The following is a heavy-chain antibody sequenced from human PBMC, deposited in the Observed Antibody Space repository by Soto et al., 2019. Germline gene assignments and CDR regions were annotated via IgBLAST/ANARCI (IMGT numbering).Heavy chain of an antibody. V-gene: IGHV5-51*01. CDR3: ARRLGGRTSVVGGAMDV. J-gene: IGHJ6*02. D-gene: IGHD3-16*01. CDR2: IYPGDSDT. Sequence: GESLKISCKGSGYGFTNYWIAWVRQMPGKRLEWMGIIYPGDSDTRYSPSFQGQVTISADKSTSTAYLQWSSLKASDTAMYYCARRLGGRTSVVGGAMDVWGQGTTVTVSS. CDR1: GYGFTNYW.